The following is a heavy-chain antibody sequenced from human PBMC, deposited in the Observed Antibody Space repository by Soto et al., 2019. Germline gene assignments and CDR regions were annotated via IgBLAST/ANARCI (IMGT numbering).Heavy chain of an antibody. V-gene: IGHV1-69*13. Sequence: SVKVSCKASGGTFSSYAISWVRQAPGQGLEWVGGIIPIFGTANYAQKFQGRVTITADESTSTAYMELSSLRSEDTAVYYCARDIGGSSGGYYYYGMDVWGQGTTVTVSS. D-gene: IGHD1-26*01. CDR1: GGTFSSYA. J-gene: IGHJ6*02. CDR3: ARDIGGSSGGYYYYGMDV. CDR2: IIPIFGTA.